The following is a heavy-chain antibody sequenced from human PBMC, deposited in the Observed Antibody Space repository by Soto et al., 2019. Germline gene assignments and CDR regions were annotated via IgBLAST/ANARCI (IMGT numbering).Heavy chain of an antibody. J-gene: IGHJ4*02. V-gene: IGHV1-2*04. CDR2: INPNNGGT. D-gene: IGHD2-15*01. CDR3: ARDGGSCSGGSCYLAPPFDY. CDR1: GYTFTGYY. Sequence: ASVKVSCKASGYTFTGYYMHWVRQAPGQGLEWMGWINPNNGGTNYAQKFQGWVTMTRDTSISTAYMELSRLRSDDTAVYYCARDGGSCSGGSCYLAPPFDYWGQGTLVTVSS.